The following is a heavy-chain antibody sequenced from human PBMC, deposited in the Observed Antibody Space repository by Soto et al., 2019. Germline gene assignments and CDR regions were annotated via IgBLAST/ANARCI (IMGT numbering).Heavy chain of an antibody. CDR1: GYTFTGYY. V-gene: IGHV1-2*04. CDR3: ARAHCGCDCYSGVDY. D-gene: IGHD2-21*02. Sequence: QVQLVQSGAEVKKPGASVKVSCKASGYTFTGYYMHWVRQAPGQGLEWMGWINPNSGGTNYAQKFQGWVTMTRDTSISTAYMELSRLRSDDTAVYYCARAHCGCDCYSGVDYWGQGTLVTVSS. J-gene: IGHJ4*02. CDR2: INPNSGGT.